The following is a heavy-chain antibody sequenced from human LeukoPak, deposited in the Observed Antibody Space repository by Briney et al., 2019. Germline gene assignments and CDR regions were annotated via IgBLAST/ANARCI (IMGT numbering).Heavy chain of an antibody. V-gene: IGHV1-2*02. CDR3: ARVGVRGVYNWFDP. D-gene: IGHD3-10*01. CDR1: GYTFIGYY. J-gene: IGHJ5*02. CDR2: INPNSGGT. Sequence: ASVKVSCKASGYTFIGYYMHWVRQAPVQGLEWMGWINPNSGGTNYAQKFQGRVTMTRDTSISTAYMELSRLRSDDTAVYYCARVGVRGVYNWFDPWGQGTLVTVSS.